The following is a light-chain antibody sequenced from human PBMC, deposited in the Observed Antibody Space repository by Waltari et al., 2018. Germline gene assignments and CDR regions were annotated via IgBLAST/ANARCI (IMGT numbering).Light chain of an antibody. CDR1: QCISSW. Sequence: DTQMTQSPSTLPASVADRLTITCRASQCISSWLPWYQQKPGKAPKLLIYKASSLESGVPSRFSGSGSGTEFTLTISSLQPDDFATYYCQQYNSYPWTFGQGTKVEIK. V-gene: IGKV1-5*03. CDR3: QQYNSYPWT. J-gene: IGKJ1*01. CDR2: KAS.